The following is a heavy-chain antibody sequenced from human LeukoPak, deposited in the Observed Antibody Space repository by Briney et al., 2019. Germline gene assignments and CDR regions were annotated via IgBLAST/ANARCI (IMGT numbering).Heavy chain of an antibody. Sequence: ASVKVSCKACGYTFTGYYLHWVRQAXXXXXXXXXXINPNTAGTQYAQQFQGRITMTRDTSISTAYMELSRLRSDDTAVYYCAPGAAMVGPYYFDYWGQGTLVTVSS. CDR3: APGAAMVGPYYFDY. CDR2: INPNTAGT. V-gene: IGHV1-2*02. D-gene: IGHD5-18*01. CDR1: GYTFTGYY. J-gene: IGHJ4*02.